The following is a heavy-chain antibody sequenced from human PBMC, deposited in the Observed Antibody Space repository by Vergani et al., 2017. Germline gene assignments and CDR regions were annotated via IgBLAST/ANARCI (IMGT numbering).Heavy chain of an antibody. CDR2: ISPGASTV. CDR1: GFKFSDHY. CDR3: ANNPGISTARHCYAMDV. D-gene: IGHD1-14*01. V-gene: IGHV3-11*04. J-gene: IGHJ6*02. Sequence: LEGSGGGSVKPGGALRLSCAASGFKFSDHYMSWIRQAPGQGLEWVSHISPGASTVSYTDSVTGRFTVSRHNDNNSLTLAMTTLRVEDTAVYYCANNPGISTARHCYAMDVWGQGTTVTVSS.